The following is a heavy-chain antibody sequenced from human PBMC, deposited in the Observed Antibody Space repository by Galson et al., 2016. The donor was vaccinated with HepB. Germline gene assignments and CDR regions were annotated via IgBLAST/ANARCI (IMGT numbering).Heavy chain of an antibody. CDR2: LSYNGLNQ. CDR1: GFVFSNYG. D-gene: IGHD2-15*01. J-gene: IGHJ5*02. CDR3: TKQVAEGGLGDT. Sequence: SLRLSCAASGFVFSNYGMHWVRQAPGKGLEWVAGLSYNGLNQHYPDSLMGRFTVSRDNSKSIMYLQMDSLRPDDTAVYYCTKQVAEGGLGDTWGQGTVVPSPQ. V-gene: IGHV3-30*18.